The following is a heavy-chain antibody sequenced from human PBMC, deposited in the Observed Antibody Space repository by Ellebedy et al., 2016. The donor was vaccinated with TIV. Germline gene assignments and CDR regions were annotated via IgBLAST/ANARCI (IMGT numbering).Heavy chain of an antibody. CDR3: ARVIRYDSSGYYY. J-gene: IGHJ4*02. CDR2: ISSSGGTI. CDR1: GFTFSDYY. D-gene: IGHD3-22*01. V-gene: IGHV3-11*01. Sequence: GGSLRLXXAASGFTFSDYYMSWFRQAPGKGLEWVSYISSSGGTIYSADSVKGRFTISRDNAKNSLYLQMNSLRAEDTAVYFCARVIRYDSSGYYYWGQGTRVTVSS.